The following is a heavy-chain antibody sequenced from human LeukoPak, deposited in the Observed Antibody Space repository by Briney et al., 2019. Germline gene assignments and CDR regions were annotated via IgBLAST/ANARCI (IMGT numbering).Heavy chain of an antibody. CDR2: IHSDGSIT. J-gene: IGHJ4*02. CDR3: AKNVIRAGATGH. D-gene: IGHD1-26*01. Sequence: GGSLRLSCAASGFTFSSYWMHWVRQAPGKGLVWVSRIHSDGSITSYADSVKGRFTVSRDNAKNTLYLQMNSLRAEDTAVYYCAKNVIRAGATGHWGQGTLVTVSS. V-gene: IGHV3-74*01. CDR1: GFTFSSYW.